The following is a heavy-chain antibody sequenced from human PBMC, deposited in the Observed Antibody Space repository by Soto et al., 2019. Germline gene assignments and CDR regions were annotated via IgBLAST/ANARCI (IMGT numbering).Heavy chain of an antibody. J-gene: IGHJ4*02. D-gene: IGHD6-13*01. CDR2: INAGNGNT. Sequence: ASVKVSCKASGYTFTSYAMHWVRQAPGQRLEWMGWINAGNGNTKYSQKFQGRVTITRDTSASTAYMELSSLRSEDTAVYYCARESIAAAGEHLDYWGQGTLVTVSS. V-gene: IGHV1-3*01. CDR3: ARESIAAAGEHLDY. CDR1: GYTFTSYA.